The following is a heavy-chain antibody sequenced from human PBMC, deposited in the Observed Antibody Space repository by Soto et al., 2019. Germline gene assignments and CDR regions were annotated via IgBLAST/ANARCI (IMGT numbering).Heavy chain of an antibody. CDR3: ARDRGYYDSSGYFDY. D-gene: IGHD3-22*01. J-gene: IGHJ4*02. CDR2: ISSSDNII. Sequence: LRLSCAASGFIFSDYYMSWIRQAPGKGLEWISYISSSDNIIYYADSVKGRFTISRDNAKNSLYLQMNSLRAEDTAVYYCARDRGYYDSSGYFDYWGQGTLVTVSS. CDR1: GFIFSDYY. V-gene: IGHV3-11*01.